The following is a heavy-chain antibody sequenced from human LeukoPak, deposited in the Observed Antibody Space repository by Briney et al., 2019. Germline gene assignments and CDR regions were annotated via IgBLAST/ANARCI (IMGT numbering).Heavy chain of an antibody. CDR1: GFTFSDYY. J-gene: IGHJ6*03. CDR2: ISSSGSTI. CDR3: ARDGNCSGGSCYSGYYYYYMDV. Sequence: GGSLRLSCAASGFTFSDYYMSWIRQAPGKGLEWVSYISSSGSTIYYADSVKGRFTISRDNAKNSLYLQMSSLRAEDTAVYYCARDGNCSGGSCYSGYYYYYMDVWGKGTTVTISS. D-gene: IGHD2-15*01. V-gene: IGHV3-11*01.